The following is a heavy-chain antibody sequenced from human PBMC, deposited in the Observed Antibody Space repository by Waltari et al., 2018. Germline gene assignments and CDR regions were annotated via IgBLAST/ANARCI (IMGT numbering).Heavy chain of an antibody. V-gene: IGHV1-69*01. D-gene: IGHD4-17*01. CDR1: GGTFSSYA. CDR2: IIPIFGKA. J-gene: IGHJ6*02. CDR3: ARVDDYGGNSEYYGMDV. Sequence: QVQLVQSGAEVKKPGSSVKVSCKASGGTFSSYAISWVRQAPGQGLEWMGGIIPIFGKANYAQKFQGRVTITADESTSTAYMELSSLRSEDTAVYYCARVDDYGGNSEYYGMDVWGQGTTVTVSS.